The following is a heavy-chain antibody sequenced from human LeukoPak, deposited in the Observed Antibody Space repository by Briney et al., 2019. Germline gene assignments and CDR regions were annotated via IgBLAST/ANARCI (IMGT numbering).Heavy chain of an antibody. CDR3: ARERSRNLLFDY. V-gene: IGHV1-69*04. CDR1: GGTFGSYA. Sequence: SVKVSCKASGGTFGSYAISWVRQAPGQGLEWMGRIIPILGIANYAQKFQGRVTITADKSTSTAYMELSSLRSEDTAVYYCARERSRNLLFDYWGQGTLVTVSS. J-gene: IGHJ4*02. CDR2: IIPILGIA. D-gene: IGHD1-14*01.